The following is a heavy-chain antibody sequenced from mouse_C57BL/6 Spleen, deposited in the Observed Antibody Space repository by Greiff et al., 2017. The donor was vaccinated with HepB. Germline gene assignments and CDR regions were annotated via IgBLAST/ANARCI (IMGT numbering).Heavy chain of an antibody. J-gene: IGHJ4*01. Sequence: VQLVESGGGLVKPGGSLKLSCAASGFTFSDYGMHWVRQAPEKGLEWVAYISSGSSTIYYADTVKGRFTISRDNAKNTLCLQMTSLRSEDTAMYYCASVSSGYDYYAMDYWGQGTSVTVSS. CDR1: GFTFSDYG. CDR3: ASVSSGYDYYAMDY. D-gene: IGHD3-2*02. CDR2: ISSGSSTI. V-gene: IGHV5-17*01.